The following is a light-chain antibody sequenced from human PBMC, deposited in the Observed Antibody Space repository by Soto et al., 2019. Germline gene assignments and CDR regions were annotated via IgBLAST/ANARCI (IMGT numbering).Light chain of an antibody. J-gene: IGKJ4*01. CDR1: QSLRQSNGHNY. Sequence: DIVMTQSPLSLHVTPGEPASISCRSSQSLRQSNGHNYLDWDLQKPGQSPQVLIYVGCKRASGGSDMFSGSGSGTDFTLKISRGEAEDVGIYYCMQTLQTLTFGGGTKVEIK. CDR3: MQTLQTLT. CDR2: VGC. V-gene: IGKV2-28*01.